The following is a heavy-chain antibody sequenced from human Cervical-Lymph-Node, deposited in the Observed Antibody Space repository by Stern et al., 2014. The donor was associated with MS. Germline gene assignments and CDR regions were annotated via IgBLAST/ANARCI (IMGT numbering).Heavy chain of an antibody. CDR1: GGTFSSYA. CDR2: IIPIFGTA. CDR3: ASRGVPAAIPTPRYGMDV. J-gene: IGHJ6*02. Sequence: QVQLVQSGAEVKKPGSSVKVSCKASGGTFSSYAISWVRQAPGQGLEWMGGIIPIFGTANYAQKFQGRVTITADESTRTAYMELSSLRSEDTAVYYCASRGVPAAIPTPRYGMDVWGQGTTVTVSS. V-gene: IGHV1-69*01. D-gene: IGHD2-2*01.